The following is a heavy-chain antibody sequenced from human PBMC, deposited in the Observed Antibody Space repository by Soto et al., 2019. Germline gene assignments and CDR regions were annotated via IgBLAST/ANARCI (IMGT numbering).Heavy chain of an antibody. D-gene: IGHD2-15*01. CDR3: AKTIEIASIRPFEY. CDR1: EVMFSSYA. J-gene: IGHJ4*02. Sequence: GSLKVSRAACEVMFSSYAMTWVRQAPGKGLEWVSTLSAVGTTTYYADSVKGRFTTSRHNSKNTLFLQLNSLRAQDTAVYYCAKTIEIASIRPFEYWGQGTLVTVSS. V-gene: IGHV3-23*01. CDR2: LSAVGTTT.